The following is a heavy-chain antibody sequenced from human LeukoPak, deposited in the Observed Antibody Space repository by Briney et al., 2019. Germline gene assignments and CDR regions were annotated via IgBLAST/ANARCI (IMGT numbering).Heavy chain of an antibody. Sequence: GGSLRLSCAASGFTFSSYAMSWVRQAPGKGLEWVSVIYSGGSTYYADSAKGRFTISRDNSKNTLYLQMNSLRAEDTAVYYCASHYSSSWRYYFDYWGQGTLVTVSS. CDR1: GFTFSSYA. J-gene: IGHJ4*02. V-gene: IGHV3-53*01. CDR2: IYSGGST. D-gene: IGHD6-13*01. CDR3: ASHYSSSWRYYFDY.